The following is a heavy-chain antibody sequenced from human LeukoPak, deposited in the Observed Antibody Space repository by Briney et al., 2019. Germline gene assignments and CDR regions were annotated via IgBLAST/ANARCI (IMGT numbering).Heavy chain of an antibody. J-gene: IGHJ6*03. CDR1: GFTFSGYA. CDR3: AKDLAAAGTSGGYMDV. CDR2: INWNGGNI. D-gene: IGHD6-13*01. V-gene: IGHV3-9*01. Sequence: GGSLRLSCAASGFTFSGYAMHWVRQAPGKGLEWVSGINWNGGNIGYADSVKGRFTISRDNAKNSLYLQMNSLRAEDTALYYCAKDLAAAGTSGGYMDVWGKGTTVTISS.